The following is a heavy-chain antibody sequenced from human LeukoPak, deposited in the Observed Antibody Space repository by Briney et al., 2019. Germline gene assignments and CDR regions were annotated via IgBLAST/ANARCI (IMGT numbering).Heavy chain of an antibody. J-gene: IGHJ6*02. V-gene: IGHV1-69*04. CDR3: ARPGRDIVVVPATQLDYYYGMDV. CDR1: GGTFSSYA. D-gene: IGHD2-2*01. Sequence: SVKVSCKASGGTFSSYAISWVRQAPGQGLEWMGRIIPILGIANYAQKFQGRVTITADKSTSTAYMELSSLRSEDTAVYYCARPGRDIVVVPATQLDYYYGMDVWGQGTTVTVSS. CDR2: IIPILGIA.